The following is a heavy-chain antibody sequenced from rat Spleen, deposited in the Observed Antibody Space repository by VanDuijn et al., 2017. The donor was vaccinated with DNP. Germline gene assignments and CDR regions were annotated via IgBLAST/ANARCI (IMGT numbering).Heavy chain of an antibody. J-gene: IGHJ2*01. Sequence: EVQLVESGGGLVQPGRSMKLSCTASGFTFSNYDMAWVRQTPTKGLDWVASISTSGGSTYYRDSVKGRFTVSRDNAKSTLYLQMDSLRSEDRATYYCARHDNNLFDYWGQGVMVTVSS. CDR2: ISTSGGST. CDR3: ARHDNNLFDY. D-gene: IGHD1-10*01. CDR1: GFTFSNYD. V-gene: IGHV5-25*01.